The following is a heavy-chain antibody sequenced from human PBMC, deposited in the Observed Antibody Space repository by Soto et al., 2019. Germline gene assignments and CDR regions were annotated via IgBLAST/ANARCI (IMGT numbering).Heavy chain of an antibody. V-gene: IGHV4-4*02. Sequence: QMYLQEPGPRLVKPSGTLSLTCVVSGGSIYSGNWWNWVRQSPGKGLEWIGEIFHSGTTNYNPSLLRRVAISVDNSNGQCCLKVTSVTAADTAVYYCASYVPYQSHFDYWAQGTLVTVSS. CDR3: ASYVPYQSHFDY. D-gene: IGHD2-2*01. J-gene: IGHJ4*02. CDR2: IFHSGTT. CDR1: GGSIYSGNW.